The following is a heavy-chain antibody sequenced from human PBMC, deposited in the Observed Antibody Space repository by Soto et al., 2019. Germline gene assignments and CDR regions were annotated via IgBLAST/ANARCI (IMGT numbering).Heavy chain of an antibody. CDR2: INHSGST. CDR3: ARGRGAAKYIVVVPAPYYYGMDV. D-gene: IGHD2-2*01. J-gene: IGHJ6*02. V-gene: IGHV4-34*01. CDR1: GGSFSGYY. Sequence: SETLSLTCAVYGGSFSGYYWSWIRQPPGKGLEWIGEINHSGSTNYNPSLKSRVTISVDTSKNQFSLKLSSVTAADTAVYYCARGRGAAKYIVVVPAPYYYGMDVGGQGTTVTVSS.